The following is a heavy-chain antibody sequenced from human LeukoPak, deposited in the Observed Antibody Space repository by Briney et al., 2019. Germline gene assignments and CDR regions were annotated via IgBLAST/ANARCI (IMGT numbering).Heavy chain of an antibody. CDR2: IYYSGST. Sequence: SQTLSLTCTVSGGSISSYYWSWIRQPPGKELEGMGYIYYSGSTNYNPSLKSPVTISVDTSKNQFSLKLSTVTAADTAVYYCARSRTYYYDSSGKRSHYYGMDVWGQGTTVTVSS. V-gene: IGHV4-59*01. CDR1: GGSISSYY. D-gene: IGHD3-22*01. CDR3: ARSRTYYYDSSGKRSHYYGMDV. J-gene: IGHJ6*02.